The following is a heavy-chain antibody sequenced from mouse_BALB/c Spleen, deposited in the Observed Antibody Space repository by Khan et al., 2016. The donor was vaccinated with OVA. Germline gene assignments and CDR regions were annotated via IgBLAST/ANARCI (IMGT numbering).Heavy chain of an antibody. Sequence: QMQLEESGPGLVAPSQSLSITCTISGFSLTNYGVHWVRQPPGKGLEWLGVIWSDGSTTYNSALKSRLSISKDNSKSQVFLKMNSLQTDDTAMYYCARQHYYHYYIMDYWGQGTSVTVSS. D-gene: IGHD2-1*01. V-gene: IGHV2-6-1*01. CDR2: IWSDGST. CDR1: GFSLTNYG. CDR3: ARQHYYHYYIMDY. J-gene: IGHJ4*01.